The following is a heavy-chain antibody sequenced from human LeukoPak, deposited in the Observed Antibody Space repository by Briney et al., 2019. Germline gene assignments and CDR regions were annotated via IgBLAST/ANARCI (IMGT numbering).Heavy chain of an antibody. Sequence: GGSLRLSXAAXXXXXSXXXXXWVRXXPXXXXXWVAVISYDGSNKYYADSVKGRFTISRDNSKNTLYLQMNSLRAEDTAVYYCAKDIGGRFDYWGQGTLVTVSS. J-gene: IGHJ4*02. CDR3: AKDIGGRFDY. CDR1: XXXXSXXX. CDR2: ISYDGSNK. D-gene: IGHD3-16*02. V-gene: IGHV3-30*18.